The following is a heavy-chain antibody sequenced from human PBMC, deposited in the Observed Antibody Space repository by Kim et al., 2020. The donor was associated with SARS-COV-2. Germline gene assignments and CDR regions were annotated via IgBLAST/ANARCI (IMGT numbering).Heavy chain of an antibody. CDR3: AKEFPGVGDIVATGLVSGWLQTGGFDY. D-gene: IGHD5-12*01. CDR1: GFTFSSYA. CDR2: ISGSGGST. Sequence: GGSLRLSCAASGFTFSSYAMSWVRQAPGKGLEWVSAISGSGGSTYYADSVKGRFTISRDNSKNTLYLQMNSLRAEDTAVYYCAKEFPGVGDIVATGLVSGWLQTGGFDYWGQGTLVTVSS. J-gene: IGHJ4*02. V-gene: IGHV3-23*01.